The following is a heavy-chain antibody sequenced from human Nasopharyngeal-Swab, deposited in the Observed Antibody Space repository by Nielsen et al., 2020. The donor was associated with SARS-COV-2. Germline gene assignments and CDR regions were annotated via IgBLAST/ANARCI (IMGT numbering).Heavy chain of an antibody. Sequence: SETPSLPLSLSRGSVSHHTVAWTWIRQPPPRDLEWLGGRYYRSEWYNDYAVSVKSRITIKPDPSTNQFSLQLNSVTPEDTAVYYCARDEGAHNSWGQGTLVTVSS. CDR1: RGSVSHHTVA. J-gene: IGHJ4*02. V-gene: IGHV6-1*01. D-gene: IGHD3-16*01. CDR3: ARDEGAHNS. CDR2: RYYRSEWYN.